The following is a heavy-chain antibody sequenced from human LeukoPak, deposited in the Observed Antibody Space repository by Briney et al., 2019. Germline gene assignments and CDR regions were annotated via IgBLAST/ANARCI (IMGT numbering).Heavy chain of an antibody. J-gene: IGHJ5*01. D-gene: IGHD6-19*01. Sequence: SETLSLTCTVSGGSVSSSRYYWTWIRQPPGKGLEWIGYIYHGSATYNPSLESRVTISMDTSKNQFSLKVTSVTAADTAVYYCAREGGRQWLVSGTLDSWGQGTLVTVTS. CDR3: AREGGRQWLVSGTLDS. CDR1: GGSVSSSRYY. CDR2: IYHGSA. V-gene: IGHV4-61*01.